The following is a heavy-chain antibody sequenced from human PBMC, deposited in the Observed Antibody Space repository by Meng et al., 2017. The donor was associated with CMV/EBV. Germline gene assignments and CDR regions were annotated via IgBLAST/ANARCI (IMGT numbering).Heavy chain of an antibody. CDR1: GFSLSTSGGG. CDR2: IYWDDDK. J-gene: IGHJ5*02. V-gene: IGHV2-5*02. Sequence: QIPLKESRPTLVKPTPTLPLTCTFSGFSLSTSGGGVGWIRQPPGKALEWLALIYWDDDKRYSPSLKSRLTITKDTSKNQVVLTMTNMDPVDTATYYCAHKGRRMAAAGINWFDPWGQGTLVTVSS. CDR3: AHKGRRMAAAGINWFDP. D-gene: IGHD6-13*01.